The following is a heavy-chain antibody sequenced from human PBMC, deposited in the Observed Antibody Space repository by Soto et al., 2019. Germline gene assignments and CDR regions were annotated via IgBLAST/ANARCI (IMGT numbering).Heavy chain of an antibody. CDR3: ARENGAFYGMDV. CDR2: IIPIFGTA. Sequence: GASVKVSCKASGGTFSSYAISWVRQAPGQGLEWMGGIIPIFGTANYAQKFQGRVTITADESTSTAYMELSSLRSEDTAVYYCARENGAFYGMDVWGQGTTVTAP. D-gene: IGHD2-8*01. J-gene: IGHJ6*02. V-gene: IGHV1-69*13. CDR1: GGTFSSYA.